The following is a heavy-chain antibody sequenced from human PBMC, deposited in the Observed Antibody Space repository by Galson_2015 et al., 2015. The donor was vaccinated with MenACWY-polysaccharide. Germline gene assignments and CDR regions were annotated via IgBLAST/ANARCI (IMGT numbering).Heavy chain of an antibody. J-gene: IGHJ4*02. CDR3: ARHGIEVAATPYYFDY. Sequence: ETLSLTCTVSGGSISSYYWSWIRQPPGKGLEWIGYIYYSGSTNYNPSLKSRVTISVDTSKNQFSLRLSSVTAADTAVYYCARHGIEVAATPYYFDYWGQGTLVTVSS. CDR2: IYYSGST. V-gene: IGHV4-59*08. CDR1: GGSISSYY. D-gene: IGHD2-15*01.